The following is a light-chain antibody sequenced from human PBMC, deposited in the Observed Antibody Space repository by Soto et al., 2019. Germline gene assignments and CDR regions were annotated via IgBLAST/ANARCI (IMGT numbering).Light chain of an antibody. CDR2: EVS. V-gene: IGLV2-14*01. CDR1: SSDVGGYNY. J-gene: IGLJ1*01. Sequence: QSALTQPASVSGSPGQSITISCTGTSSDVGGYNYVSWYQQHPGKAPKLMIYEVSNRPSGVSNRFSGSKSGNTASLTISGLQAEDEADYYCRSYAGTSTYDNYVFRTGTKVTVL. CDR3: RSYAGTSTYDNYV.